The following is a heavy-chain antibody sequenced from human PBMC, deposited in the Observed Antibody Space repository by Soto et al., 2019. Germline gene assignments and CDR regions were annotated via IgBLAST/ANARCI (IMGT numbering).Heavy chain of an antibody. CDR1: GFTFSSYW. J-gene: IGHJ4*02. V-gene: IGHV3-7*01. Sequence: EVQLVESGGGLVQPGGSLRLSCAASGFTFSSYWMTWVRQAPGKGLEWVANINLDGSEKYFVDSVKGRFTISRDNAKTSLYLQMNSLRAEDTAVYYCAREQWSSTILEYWGQGNLVNVSS. CDR2: INLDGSEK. D-gene: IGHD1-26*01. CDR3: AREQWSSTILEY.